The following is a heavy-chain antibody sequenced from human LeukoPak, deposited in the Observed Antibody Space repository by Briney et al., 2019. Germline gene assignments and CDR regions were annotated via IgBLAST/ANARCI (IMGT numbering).Heavy chain of an antibody. Sequence: GGSLRLSCAASGFTFSSYSMNWVRQAPGKGLEWISYITPSSSSIYYADSVRGRFTTSRDNAKNSLYLQMNSLRAEDTAVYYCARDLANSSSWLYYYYYMDVWGKGTTVTVSS. D-gene: IGHD6-13*01. CDR2: ITPSSSSI. CDR3: ARDLANSSSWLYYYYYMDV. J-gene: IGHJ6*03. CDR1: GFTFSSYS. V-gene: IGHV3-48*01.